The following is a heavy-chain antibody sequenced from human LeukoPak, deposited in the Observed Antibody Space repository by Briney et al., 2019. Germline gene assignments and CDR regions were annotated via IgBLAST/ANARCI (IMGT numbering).Heavy chain of an antibody. CDR3: AREGYNWTPHWYFDL. CDR1: GFTVSSNY. CDR2: IYSGGST. Sequence: GGSLRLSCAASGFTVSSNYMSWVRQAPGKGLEWVSVIYSGGSTYYADSVKGRFTISRDNSKNTLYLQMNSLRAEDTAVYYCAREGYNWTPHWYFDLWGRGTLVTVSS. V-gene: IGHV3-53*01. J-gene: IGHJ2*01. D-gene: IGHD1-20*01.